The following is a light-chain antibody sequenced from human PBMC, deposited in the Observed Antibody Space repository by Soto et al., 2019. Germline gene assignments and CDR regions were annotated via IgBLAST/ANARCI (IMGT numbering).Light chain of an antibody. V-gene: IGKV3D-15*01. Sequence: IVMTQSPATLSVSPGERATLSCRASQSVSSYLAWYQQKPGQAPRLLIYDASNRATGIPARFSGSGSGTEFTLTISSLQPDDFATYYCQHYNSYSEAFGQGTKVDIK. CDR2: DAS. CDR3: QHYNSYSEA. J-gene: IGKJ1*01. CDR1: QSVSSY.